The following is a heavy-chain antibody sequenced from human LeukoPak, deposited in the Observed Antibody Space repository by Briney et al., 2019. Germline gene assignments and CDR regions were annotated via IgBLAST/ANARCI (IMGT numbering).Heavy chain of an antibody. Sequence: KSSETLSLTCTVSGGSISSYYWSWIRQPAGKGLEWIGRIYTSGTTNYNPSLKSRVTMSVDTSKNQFSLELSSVTAADTAMYYCARENGTYRFLDYWGQGTVVTVSS. J-gene: IGHJ4*02. CDR2: IYTSGTT. D-gene: IGHD3-16*02. CDR1: GGSISSYY. CDR3: ARENGTYRFLDY. V-gene: IGHV4-4*07.